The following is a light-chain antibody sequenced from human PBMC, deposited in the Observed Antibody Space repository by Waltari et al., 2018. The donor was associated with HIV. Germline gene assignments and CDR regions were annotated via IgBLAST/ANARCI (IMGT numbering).Light chain of an antibody. Sequence: QSALTQPPSASGSPGQSVTISCTGTSSDVGTYNYVSWYQQHPAKAPKLMIYEVSNRPSGVSNRFSGSKSGNTASRTISGLQAEDEADYYCSSYTGSSTPVVFAGGTKLTVL. CDR2: EVS. CDR1: SSDVGTYNY. V-gene: IGLV2-14*01. J-gene: IGLJ2*01. CDR3: SSYTGSSTPVV.